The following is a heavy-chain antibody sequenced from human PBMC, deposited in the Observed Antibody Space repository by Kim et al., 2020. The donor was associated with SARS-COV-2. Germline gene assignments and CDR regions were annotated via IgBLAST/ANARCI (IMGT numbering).Heavy chain of an antibody. J-gene: IGHJ5*02. CDR3: ARALGTVCTNGVCYGGFDP. D-gene: IGHD2-8*01. Sequence: SETLSLTCAVYGGSFSGYYWSWIRQPPGKGLEWIGEINHSGSTNYNPSLKSRVTISVDTSKNQFSLKLSSVTAADTAVYYCARALGTVCTNGVCYGGFDPWGQGTLVTVSS. CDR1: GGSFSGYY. CDR2: INHSGST. V-gene: IGHV4-34*01.